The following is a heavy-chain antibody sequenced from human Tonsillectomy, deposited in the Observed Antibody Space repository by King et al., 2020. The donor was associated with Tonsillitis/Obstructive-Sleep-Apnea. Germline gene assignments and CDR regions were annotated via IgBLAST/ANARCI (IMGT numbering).Heavy chain of an antibody. D-gene: IGHD6-6*01. J-gene: IGHJ6*02. Sequence: QLVQSGAEVKKPGASVKVSCKASGCTFTTCGFSWVRQAPGQGLEWIGWISTYNGNTYYAQKFQGRVTMTTDTSTNTAYMELRSLRSDDTAVYYCARDRVISSPWDYYDGMDVWGQGTTVTVSS. CDR3: ARDRVISSPWDYYDGMDV. V-gene: IGHV1-18*01. CDR1: GCTFTTCG. CDR2: ISTYNGNT.